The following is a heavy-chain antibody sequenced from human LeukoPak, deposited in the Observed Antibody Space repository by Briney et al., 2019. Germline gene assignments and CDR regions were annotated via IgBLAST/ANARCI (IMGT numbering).Heavy chain of an antibody. J-gene: IGHJ6*02. CDR2: INWNGGST. Sequence: GGSLRLSCAASGFTFSSYAMSWVRQAPGKGLEWVSGINWNGGSTGYADSVKGRFTISRDNAKNSLYLQMNSLRAEDTALYHCARAAGRVVRAARPYYYYGMDVWGQGTTVTVSS. CDR1: GFTFSSYA. D-gene: IGHD6-6*01. V-gene: IGHV3-20*01. CDR3: ARAAGRVVRAARPYYYYGMDV.